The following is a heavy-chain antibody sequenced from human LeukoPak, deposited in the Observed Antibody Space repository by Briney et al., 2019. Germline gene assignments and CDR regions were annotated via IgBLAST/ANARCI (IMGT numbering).Heavy chain of an antibody. CDR1: GFTFSSYG. CDR2: IRYDGSNK. CDR3: AKDLSGPGIAAAGGY. J-gene: IGHJ4*02. Sequence: GGSLRLSCAASGFTFSSYGMHWVRQAPGKGLEGVAFIRYDGSNKYYADSVKGRFTTSRDNSKNTLYLQMNSLRAEDTAVYYCAKDLSGPGIAAAGGYWGQGTLVTVSS. V-gene: IGHV3-30*02. D-gene: IGHD6-13*01.